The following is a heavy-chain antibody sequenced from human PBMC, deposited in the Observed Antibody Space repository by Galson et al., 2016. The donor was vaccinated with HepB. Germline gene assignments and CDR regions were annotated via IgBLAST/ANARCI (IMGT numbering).Heavy chain of an antibody. CDR2: IYSSGST. J-gene: IGHJ4*02. V-gene: IGHV4-61*02. Sequence: TCSVSGASISSGYYYWSWIRQPAGKGLEWIGRIYSSGSTNYNPSLESRVTISVDTSENQFSLQLTSVTAADTAVYYCAAHSAKDYWGQGTLVTVSS. CDR3: AAHSAKDY. D-gene: IGHD6-13*01. CDR1: GASISSGYYY.